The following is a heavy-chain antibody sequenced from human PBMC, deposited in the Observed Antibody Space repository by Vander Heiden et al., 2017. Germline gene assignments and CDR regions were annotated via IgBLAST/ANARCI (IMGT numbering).Heavy chain of an antibody. CDR2: ISSSSSYI. D-gene: IGHD6-19*01. Sequence: EVQLVESGGGLVKPGGSLRLPWPASGFTFSSYSMNWVRQAPGKGMEWVSSISSSSSYIYYADSVKGRFTISRDNAKNSLYLQMNSLRAEDTAVYYCARDSYIAVAGYYFDYWGQGTLVTVSS. CDR1: GFTFSSYS. J-gene: IGHJ4*02. V-gene: IGHV3-21*01. CDR3: ARDSYIAVAGYYFDY.